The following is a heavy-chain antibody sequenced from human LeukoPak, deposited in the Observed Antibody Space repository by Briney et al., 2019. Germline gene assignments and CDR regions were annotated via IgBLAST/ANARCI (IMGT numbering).Heavy chain of an antibody. CDR2: INRSGST. CDR3: ARGGFYCGDDCYVDY. CDR1: GGSFSYYY. V-gene: IGHV4-34*01. J-gene: IGHJ4*02. Sequence: PSETLSLTCAVYGGSFSYYYWSWIRQPPEKGLEWIGEINRSGSTNYNPSLKSRVTISVDTSKNQFPLKLSSVTAADTAVYYCARGGFYCGDDCYVDYWGQGTLVTVSS. D-gene: IGHD2-21*02.